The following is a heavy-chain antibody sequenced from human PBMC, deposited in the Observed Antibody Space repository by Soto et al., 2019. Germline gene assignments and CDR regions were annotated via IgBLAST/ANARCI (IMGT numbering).Heavy chain of an antibody. V-gene: IGHV5-51*01. D-gene: IGHD3-10*01. CDR3: ARCITMVRGPSRTPSYYYGMDV. CDR2: IYPGDSDT. J-gene: IGHJ6*02. Sequence: PGESLKISCKGSGYSFTSYWIGWVRQMPGKGLEWMGIIYPGDSDTRYSPSFQGQVTISADKSISTAYLQWSSLKASDTAMYYCARCITMVRGPSRTPSYYYGMDVWGQGTTVTVSS. CDR1: GYSFTSYW.